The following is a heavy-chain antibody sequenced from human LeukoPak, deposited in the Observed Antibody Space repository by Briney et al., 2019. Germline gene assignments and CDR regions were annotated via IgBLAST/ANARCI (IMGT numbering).Heavy chain of an antibody. V-gene: IGHV3-21*01. D-gene: IGHD6-13*01. CDR3: ARDGRIAAALLNY. Sequence: GGSLRLSCAASGFTFSSYSMNWVRQAPGKGLEWVSSISSSSSYIYYADSVKGRFTISRDNAKNSLYLQMNSLRAEDTAVYYCARDGRIAAALLNYWGQGTLVTVSS. CDR1: GFTFSSYS. CDR2: ISSSSSYI. J-gene: IGHJ4*02.